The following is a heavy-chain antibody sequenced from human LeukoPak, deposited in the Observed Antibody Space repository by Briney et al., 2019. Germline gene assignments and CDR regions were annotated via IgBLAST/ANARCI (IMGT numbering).Heavy chain of an antibody. J-gene: IGHJ5*02. CDR3: ARSMARRFDP. CDR1: GGSISSYY. D-gene: IGHD5-24*01. CDR2: IYYSGST. Sequence: ETLSLTCTVSGGSISSYYWSWIRQPPGKGLEWIGYIYYSGSTNYNPSLKSRVTISVDTSKNQFSLKLSSVTAADTAVYYCARSMARRFDPWGQGTLVTVSS. V-gene: IGHV4-59*01.